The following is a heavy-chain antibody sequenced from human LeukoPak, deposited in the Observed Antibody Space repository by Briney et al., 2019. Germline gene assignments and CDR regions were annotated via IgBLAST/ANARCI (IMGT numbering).Heavy chain of an antibody. Sequence: PGGSLRLSCAASGFTFSSYGMHWVRQAPGKGLEWVAVIPYDENIKYYAVSVKGRFTISRDNAKNTLYLQMNTLRAEDTAVHYCAKALSYGAKSMFDYWGQGTLVTVSS. CDR3: AKALSYGAKSMFDY. CDR1: GFTFSSYG. V-gene: IGHV3-30*18. D-gene: IGHD4-23*01. CDR2: IPYDENIK. J-gene: IGHJ4*02.